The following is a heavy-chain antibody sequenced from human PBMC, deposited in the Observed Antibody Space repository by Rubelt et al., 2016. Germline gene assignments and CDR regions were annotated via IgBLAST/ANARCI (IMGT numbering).Heavy chain of an antibody. V-gene: IGHV2-5*02. J-gene: IGHJ4*02. CDR3: ARTIYDSSYYYNYFDY. CDR2: IYWDDDK. CDR1: GFSLSTGGVG. Sequence: QITLKESSPTLVGPTQTLTLTCTFSGFSLSTGGVGVAWIRQPPGKALEWLALIYWDDDKRYSPSLKSRLTITEDTPKSQVVLTMTNMDPVDTATYYCARTIYDSSYYYNYFDYWGQGTLVTVSS. D-gene: IGHD3-22*01.